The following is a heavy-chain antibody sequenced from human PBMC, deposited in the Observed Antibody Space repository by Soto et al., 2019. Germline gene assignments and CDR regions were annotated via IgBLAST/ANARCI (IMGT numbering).Heavy chain of an antibody. CDR1: GFTFSSYG. J-gene: IGHJ4*02. D-gene: IGHD6-6*01. CDR3: AKDKSIAALPYYFDY. Sequence: GGSLRLSCAASGFTFSSYGMHWVRQAPGKGLEWVAVISYDGSNKYYADSVEGRFTISRDNSKNTLYLQMNSLRAEDTAVYYCAKDKSIAALPYYFDYWGQGTLVTVSS. V-gene: IGHV3-30*18. CDR2: ISYDGSNK.